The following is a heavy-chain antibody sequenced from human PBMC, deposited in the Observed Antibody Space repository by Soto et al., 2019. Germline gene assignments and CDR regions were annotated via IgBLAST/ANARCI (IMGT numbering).Heavy chain of an antibody. Sequence: ASVKVSCKASGHTFSGYYVHWVRQAPGQGLEWMGWVSPNSGGTHYAQKFQGRVSMTRDTSLSAVYMELRSLRRDDMAVYFCASDYVGDYLPVTTGRLGRFWEQGTLVTVSS. J-gene: IGHJ4*01. V-gene: IGHV1-2*02. CDR3: ASDYVGDYLPVTTGRLGRF. CDR1: GHTFSGYY. D-gene: IGHD1-26*01. CDR2: VSPNSGGT.